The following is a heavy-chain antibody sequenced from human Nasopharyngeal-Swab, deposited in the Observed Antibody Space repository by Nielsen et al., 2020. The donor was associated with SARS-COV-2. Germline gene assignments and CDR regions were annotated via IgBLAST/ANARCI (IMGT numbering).Heavy chain of an antibody. V-gene: IGHV3-21*01. D-gene: IGHD6-13*01. CDR1: RFTFRSYS. CDR2: ISSSSSYI. J-gene: IGHJ4*02. Sequence: GESLKISCAASRFTFRSYSMNWVRQAPGKGLEWVSSISSSSSYIYYADSVKGRFTISRDKAKNSLYLQMNSLRAEDTAVYYCARLGGSWYDGIGYWGQGTLVTVSS. CDR3: ARLGGSWYDGIGY.